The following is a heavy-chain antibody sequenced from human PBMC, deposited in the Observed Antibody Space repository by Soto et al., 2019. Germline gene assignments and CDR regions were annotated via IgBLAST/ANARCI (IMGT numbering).Heavy chain of an antibody. CDR2: IRSKAYGGTT. Sequence: PGGSLRLSCTASGFTFGDYAMSWVRQAPGKGLEWVGFIRSKAYGGTTEYAASVKGRFTISRDDSKSIAYLQMNSLKTEDTAGYYCTREWELLSGAFEIWGQGTMVPVPS. V-gene: IGHV3-49*04. J-gene: IGHJ3*02. CDR3: TREWELLSGAFEI. CDR1: GFTFGDYA. D-gene: IGHD1-26*01.